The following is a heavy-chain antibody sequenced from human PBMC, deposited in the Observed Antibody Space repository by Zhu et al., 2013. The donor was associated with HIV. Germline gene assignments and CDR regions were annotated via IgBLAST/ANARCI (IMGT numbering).Heavy chain of an antibody. D-gene: IGHD2-2*01. Sequence: LVQSGTEVKKPGASVKVSCTASGYTFTSHGISWVRQAPGQGLEWMGWINPNSGGTNYAQKFQGRVTMTRDTSISTAYMELSRLRSDDTAVYYCAREVGVVVPAAMDWFDPWGQGTLVTVSS. V-gene: IGHV1-2*02. CDR1: GYTFTSHG. CDR3: AREVGVVVPAAMDWFDP. J-gene: IGHJ5*02. CDR2: INPNSGGT.